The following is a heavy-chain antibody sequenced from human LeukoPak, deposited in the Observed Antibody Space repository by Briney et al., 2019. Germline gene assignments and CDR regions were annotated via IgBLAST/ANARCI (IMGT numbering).Heavy chain of an antibody. V-gene: IGHV1-69*06. Sequence: SVKVSCKASGYTFTSYDINWVRQATGQGLEWMGGIIPIFGTANYAQKFQGRVTITADKSTSTAYMELSSLRSEDTAVYYRASGRTDIIVVPATLRNYYFDYWGQGTLVTVSS. J-gene: IGHJ4*02. CDR1: GYTFTSYD. D-gene: IGHD2-2*01. CDR2: IIPIFGTA. CDR3: ASGRTDIIVVPATLRNYYFDY.